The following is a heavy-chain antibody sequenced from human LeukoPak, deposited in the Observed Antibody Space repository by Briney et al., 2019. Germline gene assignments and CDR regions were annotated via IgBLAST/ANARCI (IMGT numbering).Heavy chain of an antibody. Sequence: SETLSLTCTVSGCSISSYYWSWIRQPPGKGLEWIGYIYYSGSTNYNPSLKSRVTISVDTSKNQFSLKLSSVTAADTAVYYCAREYYYGSGSPLMDVWGQGTTVTVSS. CDR1: GCSISSYY. J-gene: IGHJ6*02. V-gene: IGHV4-59*01. CDR2: IYYSGST. D-gene: IGHD3-10*01. CDR3: AREYYYGSGSPLMDV.